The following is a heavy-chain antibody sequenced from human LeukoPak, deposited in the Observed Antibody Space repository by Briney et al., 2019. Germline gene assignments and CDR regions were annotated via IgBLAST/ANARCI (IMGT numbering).Heavy chain of an antibody. CDR2: IYTSGST. CDR1: GDSISRNSHH. J-gene: IGHJ4*02. Sequence: SQTLSLTCTVSGDSISRNSHHWSWIRQPAGAGLEWIGRIYTSGSTNYNPSLKSRVTISVDTSKNQYSLYLSSVTAADTAVYYCARAGDGYFDYWGQGTLVTVSS. V-gene: IGHV4-61*02. CDR3: ARAGDGYFDY. D-gene: IGHD7-27*01.